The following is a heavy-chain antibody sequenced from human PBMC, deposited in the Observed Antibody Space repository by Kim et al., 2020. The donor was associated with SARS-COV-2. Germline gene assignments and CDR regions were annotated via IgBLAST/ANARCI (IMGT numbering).Heavy chain of an antibody. J-gene: IGHJ6*02. V-gene: IGHV3-72*01. D-gene: IGHD2-15*01. CDR2: YST. CDR3: TRGRFYSDV. Sequence: YSTEYAASVKGRFSISRDESKKSLNLQRNSLKTEDTAVYYCTRGRFYSDVWGQGTKVTVSS.